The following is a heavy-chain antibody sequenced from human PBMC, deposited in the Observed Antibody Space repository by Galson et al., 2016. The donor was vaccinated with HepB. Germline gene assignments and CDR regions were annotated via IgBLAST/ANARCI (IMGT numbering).Heavy chain of an antibody. D-gene: IGHD2-2*01. CDR1: GYTFTYYF. Sequence: VKVSCKASGYTFTYYFMHWVRQAPGQGLEWLGRINPSSGDTKYAQKFQGRVTVSRDTSTSTAYMELSRLRPDDTAVYYCVRTYCSTTRCYPDAFDIWGQGTAVTVSS. CDR3: VRTYCSTTRCYPDAFDI. J-gene: IGHJ3*02. V-gene: IGHV1-2*06. CDR2: INPSSGDT.